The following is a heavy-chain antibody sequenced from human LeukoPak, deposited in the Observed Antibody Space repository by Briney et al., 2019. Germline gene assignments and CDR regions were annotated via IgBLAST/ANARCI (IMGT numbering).Heavy chain of an antibody. CDR1: GGTISSYY. CDR3: ARTWQWLPFDY. V-gene: IGHV4-4*07. Sequence: SETLSLTCTVSGGTISSYYWSWIRQPAGKGLEWIGRIYISGSTNYNPSLKSRVTMSVGTSKNQFSLRLSSVTAADTAVYYCARTWQWLPFDYWGQRTLVTVSS. D-gene: IGHD6-19*01. J-gene: IGHJ4*02. CDR2: IYISGST.